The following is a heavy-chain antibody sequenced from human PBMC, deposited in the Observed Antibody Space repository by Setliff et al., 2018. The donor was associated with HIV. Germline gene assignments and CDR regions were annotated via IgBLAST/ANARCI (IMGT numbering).Heavy chain of an antibody. CDR2: IIPILGIA. D-gene: IGHD3-10*01. CDR1: GGTFSSYA. J-gene: IGHJ6*02. Sequence: SVKVSCKASGGTFSSYAISWVRQAPGQGLEWMGGIIPILGIANYAQKFQGRVTITADKSTSTAYMELRSLRSEDTAVYYCAVVYYYGSGSYDGMDVWGQGTTVTVSS. CDR3: AVVYYYGSGSYDGMDV. V-gene: IGHV1-69*10.